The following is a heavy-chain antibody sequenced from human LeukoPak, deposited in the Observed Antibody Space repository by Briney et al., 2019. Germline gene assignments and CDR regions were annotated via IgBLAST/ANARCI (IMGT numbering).Heavy chain of an antibody. Sequence: GGSLRLSCAASGFTFSSYAMSWVRQAPGKGLEGVSAISGSGGSTYYADSVKGRFTISRDNSKNTLSLQMNSLRAEDTAVYYCAKLNMPYCSSTSCYTFDYWGQGTLVTVSS. CDR1: GFTFSSYA. CDR3: AKLNMPYCSSTSCYTFDY. J-gene: IGHJ4*02. V-gene: IGHV3-23*01. CDR2: ISGSGGST. D-gene: IGHD2-2*02.